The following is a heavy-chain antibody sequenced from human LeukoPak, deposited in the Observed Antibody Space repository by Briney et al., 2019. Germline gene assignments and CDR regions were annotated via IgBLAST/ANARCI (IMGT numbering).Heavy chain of an antibody. Sequence: GGSLRLSCAASGFTFSSYCMLWVRQAPGKGLVWVSPINSDGSTTNYADSVKGRFTISRDNAKNTLYLQMNSLRAEDTAVYYCARRSSGSPPYYFDYWGQGTLVTVSS. CDR3: ARRSSGSPPYYFDY. CDR2: INSDGSTT. D-gene: IGHD1-26*01. V-gene: IGHV3-74*01. J-gene: IGHJ4*02. CDR1: GFTFSSYC.